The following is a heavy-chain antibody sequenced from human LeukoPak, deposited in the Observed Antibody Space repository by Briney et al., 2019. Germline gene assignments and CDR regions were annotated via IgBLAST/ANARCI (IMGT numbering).Heavy chain of an antibody. CDR2: IYSDGRT. CDR1: GFTVSSNY. V-gene: IGHV3-66*01. CDR3: ARNYYDSSAYYYFDY. D-gene: IGHD3-22*01. Sequence: GGSLRLSCAASGFTVSSNYMSWVRQAPGKGLEWVSVIYSDGRTYYADSVKARFTISRDNSKNMLYLQMNSLRAEDTAVYYCARNYYDSSAYYYFDYWGQGTLVTVSS. J-gene: IGHJ4*02.